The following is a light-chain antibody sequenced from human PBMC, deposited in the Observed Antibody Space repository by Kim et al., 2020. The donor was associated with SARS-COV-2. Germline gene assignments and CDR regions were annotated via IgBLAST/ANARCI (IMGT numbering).Light chain of an antibody. J-gene: IGLJ3*02. CDR1: SSNIGSNY. Sequence: QPVLTQPPSASGTPGQRVTISCSGSSSNIGSNYVYWYQQLPGTAPKLLIFRNDQRPSGVPDRFSGAKSGSSASLAISGLRSEDEADYYCGAWDDRLSGPVFGGGTQLTVL. CDR2: RND. V-gene: IGLV1-47*01. CDR3: GAWDDRLSGPV.